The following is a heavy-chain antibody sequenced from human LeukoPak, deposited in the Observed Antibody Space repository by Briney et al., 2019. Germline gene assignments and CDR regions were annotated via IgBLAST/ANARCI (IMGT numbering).Heavy chain of an antibody. CDR2: IYTGDTT. Sequence: GGSLRLSCAASGFTFSSCFFTWVRQAPGKGLEWVSFIYTGDTTYYTDTVKDRFPIYRDNSKKAHYLQMNSLRAEDTAVDDCAGDGGSGSLTGFLFYHGMDVWGQGTTVTVSS. V-gene: IGHV3-53*01. D-gene: IGHD3-10*01. CDR3: AGDGGSGSLTGFLFYHGMDV. J-gene: IGHJ6*02. CDR1: GFTFSSCF.